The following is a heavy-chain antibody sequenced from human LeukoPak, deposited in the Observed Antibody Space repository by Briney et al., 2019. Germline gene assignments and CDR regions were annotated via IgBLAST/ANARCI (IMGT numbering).Heavy chain of an antibody. CDR2: ISYDGSNK. D-gene: IGHD6-13*01. Sequence: GGSLRLSCAASGFTFSSYGMHWVRQAPGKGLEWVAVISYDGSNKYYADSVKGRFTISRDNSKNTLYLQMNSLRAEDTAVYYCARDRGSSWYWTNWFDPWGQGTLVTVSS. CDR3: ARDRGSSWYWTNWFDP. V-gene: IGHV3-30*03. CDR1: GFTFSSYG. J-gene: IGHJ5*02.